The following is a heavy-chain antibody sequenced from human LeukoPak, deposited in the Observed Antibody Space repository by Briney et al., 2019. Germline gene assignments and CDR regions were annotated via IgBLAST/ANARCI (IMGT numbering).Heavy chain of an antibody. Sequence: PGRSLRLSCAASGFTFSSYAMHWVRQAPGKGLEWVAVISYIGRNKYYADSVKGRFTISRDNSKKTLYLQMNSLRAEDTAVYYCARYLGGRNAFDIWGQGTVLSVSS. V-gene: IGHV3-30*04. CDR2: ISYIGRNK. CDR1: GFTFSSYA. CDR3: ARYLGGRNAFDI. D-gene: IGHD3-16*01. J-gene: IGHJ3*02.